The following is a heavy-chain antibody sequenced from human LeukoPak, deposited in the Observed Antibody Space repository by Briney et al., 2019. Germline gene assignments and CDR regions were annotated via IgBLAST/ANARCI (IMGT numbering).Heavy chain of an antibody. CDR3: ARYQWFGELLYEAVHFDY. D-gene: IGHD3-10*01. Sequence: PGGSLRLSCAASGFTFSSYSMNWVRQAPGKGLEWVSSISSSSSYIYYADSVKGRFTISRDNAKNSLYLQMNSLRAEDTAVYYCARYQWFGELLYEAVHFDYWGQGTLVTVSS. V-gene: IGHV3-21*01. CDR2: ISSSSSYI. CDR1: GFTFSSYS. J-gene: IGHJ4*02.